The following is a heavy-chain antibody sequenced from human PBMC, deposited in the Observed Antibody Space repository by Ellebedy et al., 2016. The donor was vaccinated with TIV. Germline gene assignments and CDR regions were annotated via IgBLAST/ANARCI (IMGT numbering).Heavy chain of an antibody. CDR1: GGSISSSSYY. J-gene: IGHJ5*02. CDR2: IYYSGST. D-gene: IGHD2-15*01. V-gene: IGHV4-39*07. Sequence: SETLSLTXTVSGGSISSSSYYWGWIRQPPGKGLEWIGSIYYSGSTYYNPSLKSRVTISVDTSKNQFSLKLSSVTAADTAVYYCARVVVVAATIDPPWFDPWGQGTLVTVSS. CDR3: ARVVVVAATIDPPWFDP.